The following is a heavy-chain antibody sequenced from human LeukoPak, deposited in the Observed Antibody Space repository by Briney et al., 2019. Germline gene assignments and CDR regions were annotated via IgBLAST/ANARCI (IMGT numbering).Heavy chain of an antibody. D-gene: IGHD3-22*01. CDR3: ARDLAVLGYFHFDY. J-gene: IGHJ4*02. CDR1: GASISGSGYY. Sequence: PSETLSLTCTVSGASISGSGYYWGWIRQPPGKGLEWIGSIYYSGSTYYNPSLKSRVTLSVDTSKNQFSLKLSSVTAADTAVYYCARDLAVLGYFHFDYWGQGTLVTVSS. V-gene: IGHV4-39*07. CDR2: IYYSGST.